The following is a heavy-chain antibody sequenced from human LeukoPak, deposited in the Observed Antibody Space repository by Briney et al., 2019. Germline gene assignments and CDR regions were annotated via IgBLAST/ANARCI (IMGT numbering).Heavy chain of an antibody. CDR2: ISYDGNTK. V-gene: IGHV3-30*18. CDR3: AKAYGDYDY. CDR1: GFSFSSYG. D-gene: IGHD4-17*01. J-gene: IGHJ4*02. Sequence: GGSLRLSCAASGFSFSSYGMHWVRQAPGKGLEWVAAISYDGNTKYYVDSVKGRFTISRDNSKNTLYLQMNSLRAEDTAVYYCAKAYGDYDYWGQGTLVTVSS.